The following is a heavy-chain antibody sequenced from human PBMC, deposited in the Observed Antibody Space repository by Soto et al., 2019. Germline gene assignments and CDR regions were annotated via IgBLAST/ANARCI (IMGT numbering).Heavy chain of an antibody. V-gene: IGHV3-30-3*01. Sequence: PGVSLRISCAASGFTFCSYAMHWLRQAPGKGLEWVAVISYDGSNKYYADSVKGRFTISRDNSKNTLYLQMNSLRAEDTAVYYCARDIVWSTIFGVVTTRFDPRGQGTLVTVSS. J-gene: IGHJ5*02. D-gene: IGHD3-3*01. CDR3: ARDIVWSTIFGVVTTRFDP. CDR1: GFTFCSYA. CDR2: ISYDGSNK.